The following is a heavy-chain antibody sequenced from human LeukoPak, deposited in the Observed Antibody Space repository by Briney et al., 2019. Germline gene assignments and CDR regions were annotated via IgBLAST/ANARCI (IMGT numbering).Heavy chain of an antibody. CDR2: IWYVGGNK. CDR3: ARDAQHLVDLYYYYYYMDV. V-gene: IGHV3-33*01. Sequence: GGSLRLSCAPSRFTFSSYGMHWVRPAPGKGLEWVADIWYVGGNKYYADSVKGRFTISRDNSKNTLYQQLNSQRTEDTAVYYCARDAQHLVDLYYYYYYMDVWGRGTTVTVSS. D-gene: IGHD6-13*01. CDR1: RFTFSSYG. J-gene: IGHJ6*03.